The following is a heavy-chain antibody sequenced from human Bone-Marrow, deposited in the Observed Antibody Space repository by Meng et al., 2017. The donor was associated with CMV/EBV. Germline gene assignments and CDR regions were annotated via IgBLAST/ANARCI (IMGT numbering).Heavy chain of an antibody. CDR1: GFTFSGYA. CDR2: IGGSGDST. J-gene: IGHJ6*02. D-gene: IGHD3-3*01. V-gene: IGHV3-23*01. CDR3: AGALNWSGYYVYYYYGMDV. Sequence: GESLKISCAASGFTFSGYAITWVRQAPGKGLEWVSGIGGSGDSTYYADSVKGRFTISRDNSKNTLYLQMNSLRAEDTAVYYCAGALNWSGYYVYYYYGMDVWGQGNTVTVSS.